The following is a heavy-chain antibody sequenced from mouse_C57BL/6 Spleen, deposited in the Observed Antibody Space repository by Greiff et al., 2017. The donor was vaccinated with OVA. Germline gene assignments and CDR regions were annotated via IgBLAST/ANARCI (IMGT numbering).Heavy chain of an antibody. V-gene: IGHV5-6*01. Sequence: DVHLVESGGDLVKPGGSLKLSCAASGFTFSSYGMSWVRQTPDKRLEWVATISSGGSYTYYPDSVKGRFTISRDNAKNTLYLQMSSLKSEDTAMYYCARQNYDYDEAWFAYWGQGTLVTVSA. D-gene: IGHD2-4*01. CDR1: GFTFSSYG. CDR3: ARQNYDYDEAWFAY. J-gene: IGHJ3*01. CDR2: ISSGGSYT.